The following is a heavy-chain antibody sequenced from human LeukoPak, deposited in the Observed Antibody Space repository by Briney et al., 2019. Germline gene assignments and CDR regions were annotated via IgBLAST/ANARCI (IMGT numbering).Heavy chain of an antibody. J-gene: IGHJ4*02. V-gene: IGHV3-23*01. CDR3: AKALMVYAITVTDY. Sequence: GGSLRLSCAASGFTFSSSSISWVRQAPGKGLEWVSAITDAVGSTHYADSVKGRFTISSDNSKNTLYLQMNSLRAEDTAVYYCAKALMVYAITVTDYWGQGTLVTVSS. CDR1: GFTFSSSS. D-gene: IGHD2-8*01. CDR2: ITDAVGST.